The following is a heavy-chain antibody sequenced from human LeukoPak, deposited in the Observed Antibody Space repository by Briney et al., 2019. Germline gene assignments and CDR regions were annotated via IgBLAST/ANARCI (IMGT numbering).Heavy chain of an antibody. V-gene: IGHV4-31*03. D-gene: IGHD2-2*01. CDR2: IYYSGST. CDR3: ARDRAPMPFDP. CDR1: GGSISSGGYY. J-gene: IGHJ5*02. Sequence: PSETLSLTCTVSGGSISSGGYYWSWIRQHPGKGLEWIGYIYYSGSTYYNPSLKSRVTISVDTSKNQFSLKLSSVTAADTAVYYCARDRAPMPFDPWGQGTLVTVSP.